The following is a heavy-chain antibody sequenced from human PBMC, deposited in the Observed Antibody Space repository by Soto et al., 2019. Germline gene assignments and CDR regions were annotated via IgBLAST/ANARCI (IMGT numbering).Heavy chain of an antibody. J-gene: IGHJ6*02. V-gene: IGHV5-51*01. CDR3: ARLSRRYCSSTSCHKLYYYYGMDV. D-gene: IGHD2-2*01. Sequence: GESLKISCKGSGYSFTSYWIGWVRQMPGKGLEWMGIIYPGDSDTRYSPSFQGQVTISADKSISTAYLQWSSLKASDTAMYYCARLSRRYCSSTSCHKLYYYYGMDVWGQGTTVTVSS. CDR2: IYPGDSDT. CDR1: GYSFTSYW.